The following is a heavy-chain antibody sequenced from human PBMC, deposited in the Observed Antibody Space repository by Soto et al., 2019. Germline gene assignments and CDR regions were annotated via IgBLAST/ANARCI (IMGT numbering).Heavy chain of an antibody. CDR3: ARDTSSSGCMDV. Sequence: QVQLVESGGGVVQPGRSLRLSCAASGFTFSSYGMHWVRQAPGKGLEWVAVIGYDGSNKYYADSVKGRFTISRDNSKNRLYLEMNSLRAGDTAVYYCARDTSSSGCMDVWGQGTTVTVSS. V-gene: IGHV3-33*01. J-gene: IGHJ6*02. CDR2: IGYDGSNK. D-gene: IGHD6-25*01. CDR1: GFTFSSYG.